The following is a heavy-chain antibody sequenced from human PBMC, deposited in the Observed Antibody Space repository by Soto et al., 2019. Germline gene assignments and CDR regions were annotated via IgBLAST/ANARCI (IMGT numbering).Heavy chain of an antibody. V-gene: IGHV3-48*01. CDR1: GYTFRNYA. J-gene: IGHJ3*02. Sequence: GGSLRLSCAASGYTFRNYAMNWVRQAPGKGLEWVSYIGLGSSPKYYADSVEGRFTISRDNAKNSLYLQMNSLRAEDTAVYFCAREKPWFGELSPDAFDIWGQGTMVTVSS. D-gene: IGHD3-10*01. CDR3: AREKPWFGELSPDAFDI. CDR2: IGLGSSPK.